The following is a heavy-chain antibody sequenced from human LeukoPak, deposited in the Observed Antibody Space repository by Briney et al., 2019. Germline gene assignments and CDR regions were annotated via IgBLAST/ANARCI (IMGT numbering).Heavy chain of an antibody. Sequence: PSETLSLTCTVSGGSISSYYWSWIRQPAGKGLKWIGRIYTSGSTNYNPSLKSRVTISVDTSKNQFSLKLSSVTAADTAVYYCARRVAAAGTFDPWGQGTLVTVSS. V-gene: IGHV4-4*07. CDR2: IYTSGST. CDR1: GGSISSYY. CDR3: ARRVAAAGTFDP. J-gene: IGHJ5*02. D-gene: IGHD6-13*01.